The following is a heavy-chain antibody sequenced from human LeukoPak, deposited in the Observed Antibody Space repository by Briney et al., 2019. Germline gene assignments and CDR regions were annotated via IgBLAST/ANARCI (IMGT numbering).Heavy chain of an antibody. CDR2: IIPIFGTA. D-gene: IGHD2-21*02. V-gene: IGHV1-69*01. CDR1: GGTFSSYA. CDR3: ARGCGGDCGDAFDI. Sequence: SVKVSCKASGGTFSSYAISWARQAPGQGLEWMGGIIPIFGTANYAQKFQGRVTITADESTSTAYMELSSLRSEDTAVYYCARGCGGDCGDAFDIWGQGTMVTVSS. J-gene: IGHJ3*02.